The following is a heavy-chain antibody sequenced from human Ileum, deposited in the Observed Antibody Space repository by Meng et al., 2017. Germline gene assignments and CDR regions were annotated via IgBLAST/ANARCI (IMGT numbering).Heavy chain of an antibody. CDR1: GGSISSSNW. Sequence: GRLHGSGPGLVKPSGTLSLTCAVSGGSISSSNWWSWVRQPPGKGLEWIGEIYHSGSTNYNPSLKSRVTISVDKSKNQFSLKLSSVTAADTAVYYCARYILRWGYYFDYWGQGTLVTVSS. CDR2: IYHSGST. CDR3: ARYILRWGYYFDY. D-gene: IGHD4-23*01. J-gene: IGHJ4*02. V-gene: IGHV4-4*02.